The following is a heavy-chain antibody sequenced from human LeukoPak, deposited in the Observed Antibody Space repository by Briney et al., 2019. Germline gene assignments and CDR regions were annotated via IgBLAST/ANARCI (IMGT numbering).Heavy chain of an antibody. Sequence: PSETLSLTCAVYGGSFSGYYWSWIRQPPGKGLEWIGEINHSGSTNYNPSLKCRVTISVDTSKNQFSLKLSSVTAADTAVYYCASRLIEYYDSSGYYPWGQGTLVTVSS. J-gene: IGHJ5*02. CDR2: INHSGST. V-gene: IGHV4-34*01. D-gene: IGHD3-22*01. CDR1: GGSFSGYY. CDR3: ASRLIEYYDSSGYYP.